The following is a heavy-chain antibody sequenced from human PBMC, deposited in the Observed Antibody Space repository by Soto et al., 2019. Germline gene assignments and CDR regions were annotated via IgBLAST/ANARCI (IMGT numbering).Heavy chain of an antibody. CDR2: IIPIFGTA. D-gene: IGHD4-4*01. V-gene: IGHV1-69*05. CDR3: ARELQGLYYFDY. Sequence: SVKVSGKASGGTFIIYAISSLLQAPGQGLEWMGGIIPIFGTAKYSQKFQGRVTITRDTSASTAYMELSSLRSEDTAVYYCARELQGLYYFDYWGLGTLVTVSS. CDR1: GGTFIIYA. J-gene: IGHJ4*02.